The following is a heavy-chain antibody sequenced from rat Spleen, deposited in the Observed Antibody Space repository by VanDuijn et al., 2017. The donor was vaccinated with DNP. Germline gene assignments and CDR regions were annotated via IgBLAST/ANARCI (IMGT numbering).Heavy chain of an antibody. V-gene: IGHV3-1*01. Sequence: EVQLQESGPGLVKPSQSLSLTCSVTGYSITRNYWGWIRKLPGNKMEWIGHISYSGTTTYSPSLKSRISITRDTSKNQFFLQLNSVTTEDTATYYCARYTTGVDYWGQGVMVTVSS. D-gene: IGHD1-11*01. J-gene: IGHJ2*01. CDR3: ARYTTGVDY. CDR1: GYSITRNY. CDR2: ISYSGTT.